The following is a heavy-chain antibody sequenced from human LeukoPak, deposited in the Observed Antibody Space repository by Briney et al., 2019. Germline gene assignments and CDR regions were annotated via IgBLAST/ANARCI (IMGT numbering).Heavy chain of an antibody. CDR3: ARPILGYSSNFDY. Sequence: GGSLRLSCTASGFTFSSYAMHWVRQAPGKGLEWVAVISYDGSNKYYADSVKGRFTISRDNSKNTLYLQMNSLRAEDTAVYYCARPILGYSSNFDYWGQGTLVTVSS. CDR2: ISYDGSNK. J-gene: IGHJ4*02. CDR1: GFTFSSYA. V-gene: IGHV3-30-3*01. D-gene: IGHD6-13*01.